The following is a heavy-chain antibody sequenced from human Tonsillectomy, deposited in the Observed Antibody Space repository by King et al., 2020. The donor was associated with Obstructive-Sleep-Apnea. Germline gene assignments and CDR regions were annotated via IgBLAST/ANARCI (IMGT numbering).Heavy chain of an antibody. J-gene: IGHJ4*02. CDR2: ICHSGST. CDR1: GYSISSGYC. CDR3: ATTEGWTGTTTGVDF. Sequence: QLQESGPGLVKPSETLSLTCTVSGYSISSGYCWGWIRQPLGKGLEWVGSICHSGSTYYNPSLKSRVTISVDTSKNQFSLKLSSVTAADTAVYYCATTEGWTGTTTGVDFWGQGTLVTVSS. D-gene: IGHD1-1*01. V-gene: IGHV4-38-2*02.